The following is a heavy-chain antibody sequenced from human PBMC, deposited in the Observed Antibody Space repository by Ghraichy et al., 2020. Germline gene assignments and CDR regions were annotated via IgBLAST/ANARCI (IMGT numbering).Heavy chain of an antibody. V-gene: IGHV3-73*01. Sequence: GGSLRLSCAASGFTFSGSAMHWVRQASGKGLEWVGRIRSKANSYATAYAASVKGRFTISRDDSKNTAYLQMNSLKTEDTAVYYCTRFFVDIVATITRNYYYYGMDVWGQGTTVTVSS. J-gene: IGHJ6*02. CDR3: TRFFVDIVATITRNYYYYGMDV. CDR1: GFTFSGSA. CDR2: IRSKANSYAT. D-gene: IGHD5-12*01.